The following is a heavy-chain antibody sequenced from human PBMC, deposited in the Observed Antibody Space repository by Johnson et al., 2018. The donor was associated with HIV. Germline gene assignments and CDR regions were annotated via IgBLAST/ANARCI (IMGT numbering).Heavy chain of an antibody. J-gene: IGHJ3*02. CDR2: ISGNGRST. V-gene: IGHV3-64*01. CDR1: GFTFSDYY. Sequence: EQLVESGGGLVKPGGSLRLSCAASGFTFSDYYMSWIRQAPGKGLEYVSAISGNGRSTYYANSVKGRFTISRDNSKNTLYLQMGSLRAEDMGVYYCARLRSPDAFDIWGQGTMVTVSS. CDR3: ARLRSPDAFDI. D-gene: IGHD2-15*01.